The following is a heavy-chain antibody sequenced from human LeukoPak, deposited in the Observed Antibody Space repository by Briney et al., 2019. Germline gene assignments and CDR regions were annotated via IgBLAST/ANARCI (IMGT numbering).Heavy chain of an antibody. V-gene: IGHV3-30*02. CDR2: IRYDGANK. CDR3: AKLLYCVGRSCPIDY. D-gene: IGHD2-15*01. Sequence: PGGSLRLSCAASRCSFSSYDMHWVRQAPGKGLEWVAFIRYDGANKYCADSVTGRCTISRDNSKNILYLQANNLRAEDRAVYYCAKLLYCVGRSCPIDYWGQGTLVTVSS. J-gene: IGHJ4*02. CDR1: RCSFSSYD.